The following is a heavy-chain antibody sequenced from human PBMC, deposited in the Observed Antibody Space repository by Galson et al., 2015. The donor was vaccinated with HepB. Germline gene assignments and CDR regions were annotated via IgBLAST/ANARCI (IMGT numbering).Heavy chain of an antibody. D-gene: IGHD3-3*01. Sequence: SLRLSCAASGFAVSSNYMSWVRQAPGKGLEWVSILYSGGSTYYADSVKGRFTISRDNSKNTLSPLMNSLRAEDTAVYYCAGDSAYDVWRSGSASDIWGQGTMVIVSS. CDR2: LYSGGST. CDR1: GFAVSSNY. J-gene: IGHJ3*02. V-gene: IGHV3-53*01. CDR3: AGDSAYDVWRSGSASDI.